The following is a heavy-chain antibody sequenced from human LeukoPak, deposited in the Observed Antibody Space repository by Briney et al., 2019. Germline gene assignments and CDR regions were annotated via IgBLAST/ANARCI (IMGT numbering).Heavy chain of an antibody. D-gene: IGHD1-26*01. V-gene: IGHV3-7*03. CDR2: IKQDGSEK. Sequence: GGSLRLSCAASGFTFSSYWMSWVRQAPGKGLEWVANIKQDGSEKYYVDSVKGRFTISRDNAKNSLYLQMNSLRAEDTAVYYCAIEAPLGAFDIWGQGTTVTVSS. J-gene: IGHJ3*02. CDR1: GFTFSSYW. CDR3: AIEAPLGAFDI.